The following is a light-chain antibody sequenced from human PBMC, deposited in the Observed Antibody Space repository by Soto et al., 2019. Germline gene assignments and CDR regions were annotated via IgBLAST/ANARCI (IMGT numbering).Light chain of an antibody. J-gene: IGLJ2*01. CDR2: RNN. Sequence: QSVLTQPPSASGTPGQRVTISCSGSSSNIGSNYVYWYQQLPGTAPKLLIYRNNQRPSGVPDRFSGSKSGTSASLAISGLRSEDEDDYYCAAWDDSLSGPVFGGGPTLTVL. V-gene: IGLV1-47*01. CDR1: SSNIGSNY. CDR3: AAWDDSLSGPV.